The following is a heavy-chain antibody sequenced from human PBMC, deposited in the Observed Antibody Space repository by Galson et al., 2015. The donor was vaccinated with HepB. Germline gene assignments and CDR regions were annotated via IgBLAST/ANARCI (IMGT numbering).Heavy chain of an antibody. CDR3: AREIPAAISVYYFDY. Sequence: LRLSCAASGFPFSSYWMHWVRQAPGKGLVWVSRINSDASSASYADSVKGRFTISRDNAKNTLYLQMNSLRAEDTAVYYCAREIPAAISVYYFDYWGQGALVTVSS. D-gene: IGHD2-2*02. CDR1: GFPFSSYW. J-gene: IGHJ4*02. V-gene: IGHV3-74*01. CDR2: INSDASSA.